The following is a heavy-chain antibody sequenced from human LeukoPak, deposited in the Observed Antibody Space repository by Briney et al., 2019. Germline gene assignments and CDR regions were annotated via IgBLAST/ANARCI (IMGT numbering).Heavy chain of an antibody. J-gene: IGHJ4*02. CDR1: GYTFTSYG. CDR2: ISAYNGNT. D-gene: IGHD3-3*01. CDR3: ARATEIRFLEWSPFAY. V-gene: IGHV1-18*01. Sequence: ASVKVSCKASGYTFTSYGMSWVRQAPGQGREWMGWISAYNGNTNYAQKLQGRVTMHTDTSTSTVYMELRSLRSDDTAVYYCARATEIRFLEWSPFAYWGQGTLVTVSS.